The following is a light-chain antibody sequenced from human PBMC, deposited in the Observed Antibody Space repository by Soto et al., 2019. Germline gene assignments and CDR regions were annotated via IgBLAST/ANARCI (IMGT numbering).Light chain of an antibody. Sequence: QSVLTQPASVSGSPGQSITISCSGTSSDVGSYNRVSWYQQPPGTAPKLMLYDVSNRPSGVSDRFSGSKSGNTASLTISGLQAEDEADYYCSSFTSSSTYVFGTGTKLTVL. V-gene: IGLV2-18*02. CDR2: DVS. CDR3: SSFTSSSTYV. CDR1: SSDVGSYNR. J-gene: IGLJ1*01.